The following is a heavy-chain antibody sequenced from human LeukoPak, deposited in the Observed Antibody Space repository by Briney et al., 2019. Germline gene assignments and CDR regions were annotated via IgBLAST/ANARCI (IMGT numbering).Heavy chain of an antibody. CDR3: ARDPTAGDSSGYYGAGEY. D-gene: IGHD3-22*01. J-gene: IGHJ4*02. Sequence: EASVKVSCKASGGTFISYAVSWVRQAPGQGLEWVGGIIPIFGTANYAQKFQGRVTITADESTGTAYMELSSLRSEDKAVYYCARDPTAGDSSGYYGAGEYWGQGTLVTVSS. CDR2: IIPIFGTA. CDR1: GGTFISYA. V-gene: IGHV1-69*13.